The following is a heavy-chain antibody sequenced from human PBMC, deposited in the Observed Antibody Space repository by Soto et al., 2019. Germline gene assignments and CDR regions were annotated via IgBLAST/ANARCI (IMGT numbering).Heavy chain of an antibody. Sequence: GESLKISCKGSGYTFTSYWIGWVRQMPGKGLEWMGIIYPGDSNTRYSPSFQGQVTISADKSISTAYLQWSSLKASDTAMYYCARRLSGPKEEYNAYYFYGLDVWGQGTTVTVSS. CDR1: GYTFTSYW. D-gene: IGHD1-1*01. V-gene: IGHV5-51*01. CDR3: ARRLSGPKEEYNAYYFYGLDV. CDR2: IYPGDSNT. J-gene: IGHJ6*02.